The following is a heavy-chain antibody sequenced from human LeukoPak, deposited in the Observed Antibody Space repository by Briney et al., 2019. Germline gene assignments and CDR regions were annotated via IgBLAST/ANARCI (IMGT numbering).Heavy chain of an antibody. CDR1: GFTFSSYA. J-gene: IGHJ5*02. D-gene: IGHD7-27*01. V-gene: IGHV3-21*01. CDR2: ISSSSSYI. CDR3: AISRLGRPNWFDP. Sequence: GGSLRLSCAASGFTFSSYAMTWVRQAPGKGLEWVSSISSSSSYIYYADSVKGRFTISRDNAKNSLYLQMNSLRAEDTAVYYCAISRLGRPNWFDPWGQGTLVTVSS.